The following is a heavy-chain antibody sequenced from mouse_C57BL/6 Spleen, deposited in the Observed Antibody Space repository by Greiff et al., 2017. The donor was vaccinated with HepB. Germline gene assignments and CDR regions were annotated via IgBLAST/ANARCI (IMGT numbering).Heavy chain of an antibody. CDR3: ASPLYGSSYAWFAY. J-gene: IGHJ3*01. Sequence: EVQLQQSGPELVKPGASVKIPCKASGYTFTDYNMDWVKQSHGKSLEWIGDINPNNGGTIYNQKFKGKATLTVDKSSSTAYMELRSLTSEDTAVYYCASPLYGSSYAWFAYWGQGTLVTVSA. CDR1: GYTFTDYN. D-gene: IGHD1-1*01. V-gene: IGHV1-18*01. CDR2: INPNNGGT.